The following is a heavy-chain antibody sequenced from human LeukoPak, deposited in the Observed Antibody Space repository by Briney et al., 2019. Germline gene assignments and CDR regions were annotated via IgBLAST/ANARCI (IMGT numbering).Heavy chain of an antibody. CDR3: TKDVDGDPIPDWFDP. V-gene: IGHV3-74*01. CDR2: INSDGSST. CDR1: GFTFSSHW. Sequence: GGSLRLSCAASGFTFSSHWMHWVRQAPGKGLVWVSCINSDGSSTNYADSVKGRFTISRDNVKNTLYLQMNSLRDEDAAVYFFTKDVDGDPIPDWFDPWGQGTLVTVSS. D-gene: IGHD2-21*01. J-gene: IGHJ5*02.